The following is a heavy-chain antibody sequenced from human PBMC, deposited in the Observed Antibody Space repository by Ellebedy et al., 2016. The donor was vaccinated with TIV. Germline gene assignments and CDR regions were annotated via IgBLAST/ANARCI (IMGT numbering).Heavy chain of an antibody. J-gene: IGHJ4*02. CDR1: GGTFSSYA. CDR3: AREGEDSSGYDV. Sequence: AASVKVSCKASGGTFSSYAISWVRQAPGQGLEWMGGIIPIFGTANYAQKFQGRVTITADKSTSTAYMELSSLRSEDTAVYYCAREGEDSSGYDVWGQGTLVTVSS. CDR2: IIPIFGTA. V-gene: IGHV1-69*06. D-gene: IGHD3-22*01.